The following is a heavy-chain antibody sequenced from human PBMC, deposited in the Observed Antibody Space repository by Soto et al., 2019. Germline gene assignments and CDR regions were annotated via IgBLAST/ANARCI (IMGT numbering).Heavy chain of an antibody. V-gene: IGHV3-49*04. CDR1: GFTFGDYV. J-gene: IGHJ4*02. Sequence: SLRLSCRRSGFTFGDYVLSWVRQAPGKGLEWVGFIRSKAYGGTTEYAASVRGRFTISRDDSKSIAYLRMNSLKTEDTAVYYCTRTSVDWEILFFDYWGQGTLVTVSS. D-gene: IGHD3-10*01. CDR3: TRTSVDWEILFFDY. CDR2: IRSKAYGGTT.